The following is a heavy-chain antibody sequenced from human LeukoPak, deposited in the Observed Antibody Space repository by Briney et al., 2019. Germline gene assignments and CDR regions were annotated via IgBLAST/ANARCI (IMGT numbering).Heavy chain of an antibody. CDR1: GFTFSSYA. CDR2: ISGSGGST. V-gene: IGHV3-23*01. D-gene: IGHD3-10*01. Sequence: PGGSLRLSCAASGFTFSSYAMSWVRQAPGKGLEWVSAISGSGGSTYYADSVKGRFTISRDNSKNTLDLQMNSLRAEDTAVYYCGKGRPMVRGVSPSWFDPWGQGTLVTVSS. CDR3: GKGRPMVRGVSPSWFDP. J-gene: IGHJ5*02.